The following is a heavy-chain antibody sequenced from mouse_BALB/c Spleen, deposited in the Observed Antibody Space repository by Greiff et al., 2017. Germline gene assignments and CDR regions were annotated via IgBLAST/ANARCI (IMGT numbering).Heavy chain of an antibody. CDR1: GYTFTSYV. D-gene: IGHD2-3*01. CDR3: ARHDGYRLWYFDV. Sequence: EVKLVESGPELVKPGASVKMSCKASGYTFTSYVMHWVKQKPGQGLEWIGYINPYNDGTKYNEKFKGKATLTSDKSSSTAYMELSSLTSEDSAVYYCARHDGYRLWYFDVWGAGTTVTVSS. V-gene: IGHV1-14*01. J-gene: IGHJ1*01. CDR2: INPYNDGT.